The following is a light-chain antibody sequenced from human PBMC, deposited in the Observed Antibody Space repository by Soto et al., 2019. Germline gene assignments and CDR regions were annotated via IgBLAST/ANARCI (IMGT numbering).Light chain of an antibody. Sequence: DVVMTQTPLSLSVTPGQPASISCKSSQSLLHITGETFLFWYLQKPGQSPQLLIYEVSTRVSGVPDRFSGRGVGTDFPLEISRVETDDVGIYYCMQSTQLPPTFGPGTRLGIE. V-gene: IGKV2D-29*02. CDR3: MQSTQLPPT. CDR1: QSLLHITGETF. CDR2: EVS. J-gene: IGKJ5*01.